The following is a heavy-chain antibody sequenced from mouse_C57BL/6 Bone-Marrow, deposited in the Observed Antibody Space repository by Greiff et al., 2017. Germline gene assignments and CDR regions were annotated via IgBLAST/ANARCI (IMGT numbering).Heavy chain of an antibody. CDR3: ARAPDGRWAWFAY. D-gene: IGHD1-1*01. CDR2: IDPSDSYT. Sequence: QVQLQQPGAELVRPGTSVKLSCKASGYTFTSYWMHWVKQRPGQGLEWIGVIDPSDSYTNYNQKFKGKATLTVDTSSSTAYMQLSSLTSEDSAVYYCARAPDGRWAWFAYWGQGTLVTVSA. V-gene: IGHV1-59*01. J-gene: IGHJ3*01. CDR1: GYTFTSYW.